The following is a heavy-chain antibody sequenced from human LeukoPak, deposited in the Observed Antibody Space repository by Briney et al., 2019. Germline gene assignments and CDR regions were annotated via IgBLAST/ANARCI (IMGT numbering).Heavy chain of an antibody. V-gene: IGHV1-2*02. J-gene: IGHJ4*02. CDR3: AREGVIGDGYNFFDY. D-gene: IGHD5-24*01. CDR2: VNPHSGGT. Sequence: ASVKVSCKASGYTFTGYYIHWVRQAPGQGLEWMGWVNPHSGGTNSEQNFQGRVTMSRDTSISTVHMELSRLRSYDTALYYCAREGVIGDGYNFFDYWGQGTLVTVSS. CDR1: GYTFTGYY.